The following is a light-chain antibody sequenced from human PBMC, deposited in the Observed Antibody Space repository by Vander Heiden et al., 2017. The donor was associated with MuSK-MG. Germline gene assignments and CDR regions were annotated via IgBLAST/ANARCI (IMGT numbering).Light chain of an antibody. CDR3: QQTFSTHRT. Sequence: DIQMTQSPSSLSASVGDRVTITCRASQRVSTYLNWYQQKPGKAPKLLIYAASSLQSGVPSRFSGSGSGTDFTLTISGLQFEDSATYYCQQTFSTHRTFGQGTKVEIK. V-gene: IGKV1-39*01. CDR1: QRVSTY. J-gene: IGKJ1*01. CDR2: AAS.